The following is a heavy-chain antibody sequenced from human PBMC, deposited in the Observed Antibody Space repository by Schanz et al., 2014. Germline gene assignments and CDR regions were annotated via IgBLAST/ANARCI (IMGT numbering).Heavy chain of an antibody. CDR3: AREKGQGYRGFS. D-gene: IGHD5-12*01. CDR2: INPNTGGT. Sequence: QVLLVQSGAEVKQPGASVKVSCKASGYTFTAYFIHWVRQAPGQGLEWMGRINPNTGGTNFAQKFQGRVTMTRXXXITTAYMDLSGLXXXXXAVYYCAREKGQGYRGFSWGQGTLLAVSS. J-gene: IGHJ5*02. CDR1: GYTFTAYF. V-gene: IGHV1-2*06.